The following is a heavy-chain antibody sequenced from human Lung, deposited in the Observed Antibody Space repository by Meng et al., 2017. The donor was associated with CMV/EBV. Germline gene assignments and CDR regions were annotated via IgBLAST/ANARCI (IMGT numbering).Heavy chain of an antibody. CDR1: GYTFASYG. V-gene: IGHV1-18*01. D-gene: IGHD3-10*01. CDR3: ARGTPGRSYSDY. Sequence: QGQLVQAGAEVKNPGASVKVSCKASGYTFASYGISWLRQALGQGLEWMGWFVNNVDTYSAQKFQGRVTMTTDTHTSTAFMELRSLRSDDTAVYYCARGTPGRSYSDYWGQGTLVTVSS. CDR2: FVNNVDT. J-gene: IGHJ4*02.